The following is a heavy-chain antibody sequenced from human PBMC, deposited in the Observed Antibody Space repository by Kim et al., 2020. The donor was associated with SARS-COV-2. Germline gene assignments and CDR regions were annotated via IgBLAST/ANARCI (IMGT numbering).Heavy chain of an antibody. Sequence: AAVKVSCKASGYTFTSYAMNWMRQAPGQGLEWMGWINTNTGNPTYAQGFTGRFVFSLDTSVSTAYLQMSSLKAEDTAVYYCARDWTSTIFGVVLIPGYMDVWGKGTTVTVSS. V-gene: IGHV7-4-1*02. J-gene: IGHJ6*03. D-gene: IGHD3-3*01. CDR2: INTNTGNP. CDR3: ARDWTSTIFGVVLIPGYMDV. CDR1: GYTFTSYA.